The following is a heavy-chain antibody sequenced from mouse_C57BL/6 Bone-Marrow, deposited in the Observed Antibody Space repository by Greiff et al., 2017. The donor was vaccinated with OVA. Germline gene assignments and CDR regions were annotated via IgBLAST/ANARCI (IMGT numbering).Heavy chain of an antibody. CDR3: ARSLDGYHVDY. Sequence: EVQVVESGGGLVKPGGSLKLSCAASGFTFSDYGMHWVRQAPEKGLEWVAYISRGSSTIYYADTVKGRFTISRDNAKNTLFLQMTSLRSEDTAMYYCARSLDGYHVDYWGQGTTLTVSS. CDR2: ISRGSSTI. J-gene: IGHJ2*01. D-gene: IGHD2-3*01. V-gene: IGHV5-17*01. CDR1: GFTFSDYG.